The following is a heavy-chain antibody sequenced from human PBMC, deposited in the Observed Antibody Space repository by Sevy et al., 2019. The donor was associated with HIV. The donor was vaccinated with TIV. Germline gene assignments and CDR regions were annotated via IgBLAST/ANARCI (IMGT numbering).Heavy chain of an antibody. CDR1: GGSISSYY. D-gene: IGHD6-19*01. CDR2: IYYSGST. CDR3: ATTVAGSDAFDI. Sequence: SETLSLTCTVSGGSISSYYWSWIRQPPGKGLEWIGYIYYSGSTNYNPSLKSRVTISVDMSKNQFSLKLSSVTAADTAVYYCATTVAGSDAFDIWGQGTMVTVSS. J-gene: IGHJ3*02. V-gene: IGHV4-59*01.